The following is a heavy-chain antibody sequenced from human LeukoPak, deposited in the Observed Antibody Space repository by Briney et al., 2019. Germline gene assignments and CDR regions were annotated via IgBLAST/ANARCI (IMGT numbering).Heavy chain of an antibody. CDR2: ISYDGSNK. Sequence: AGGSLRLSCAASGFTFSSYAMHWVRQAPGKGLEWVAVISYDGSNKYYADSVKGRFTISRDNSKNTLYLQMNSLRAEDTAVYCCAKGQGLRWLRGAFDIWGQGTMVTVSS. CDR3: AKGQGLRWLRGAFDI. J-gene: IGHJ3*02. D-gene: IGHD4-17*01. V-gene: IGHV3-30-3*02. CDR1: GFTFSSYA.